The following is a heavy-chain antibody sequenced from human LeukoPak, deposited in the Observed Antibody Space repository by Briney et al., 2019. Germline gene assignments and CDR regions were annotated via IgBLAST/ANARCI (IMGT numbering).Heavy chain of an antibody. CDR3: ARAPRGKIGTYYMDL. CDR2: IYYSGST. V-gene: IGHV4-59*01. Sequence: SETLSLTCTVSGGSISSYYWSWIRQPPGKVLEWIGYIYYSGSTNYNPSLKSRVTISVDTSKNQFSLKLNSVTAADTAVYYCARAPRGKIGTYYMDLWGKGTTVTISS. J-gene: IGHJ6*03. CDR1: GGSISSYY. D-gene: IGHD1-1*01.